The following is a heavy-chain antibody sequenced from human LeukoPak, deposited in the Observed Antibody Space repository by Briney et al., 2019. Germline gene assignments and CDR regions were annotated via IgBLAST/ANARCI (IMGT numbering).Heavy chain of an antibody. CDR3: AKDISSWYYFDY. J-gene: IGHJ4*02. V-gene: IGHV3-48*01. D-gene: IGHD6-13*01. CDR1: GFTLSSYA. Sequence: GGFLRLSCAASGFTLSSYAMNWVRQAPGRELEWISYISYISDSGTTIYYADSVKGRFTISRDNSKNTLYLQMNSLRAEDTAVYYCAKDISSWYYFDYWGQGTLVTVSS. CDR2: ISDSGTTI.